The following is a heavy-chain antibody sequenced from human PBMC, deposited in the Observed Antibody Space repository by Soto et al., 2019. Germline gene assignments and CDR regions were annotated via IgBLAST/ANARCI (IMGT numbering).Heavy chain of an antibody. CDR2: IIPIFGTA. V-gene: IGHV1-69*12. CDR1: GGTFSSYA. J-gene: IGHJ4*02. CDR3: ARDYYDSSGYYYAGNYFDY. Sequence: QVQLVQSGAEVKKPGSSVKVSCKASGGTFSSYAISWVRQAPGQGLEWMGGIIPIFGTANYAQKFQGRVTITADEYTSTAYMELSSLRSEDTAVYYCARDYYDSSGYYYAGNYFDYWGQGTLVTVSS. D-gene: IGHD3-22*01.